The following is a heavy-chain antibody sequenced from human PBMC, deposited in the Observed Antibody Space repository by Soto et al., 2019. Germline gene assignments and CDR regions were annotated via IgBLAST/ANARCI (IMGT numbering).Heavy chain of an antibody. J-gene: IGHJ6*02. V-gene: IGHV4-30-2*01. CDR2: IYHSGST. CDR3: ARINYYYGMDV. Sequence: LSLTCTVSGGSISSGGYSWSWIRQPPGKGLEWIGYIYHSGSTYYNPSLKSRVTISVDRSKNQFSLKLSSVTAADTAVYYCARINYYYGMDVWGQGTTVTVSS. CDR1: GGSISSGGYS.